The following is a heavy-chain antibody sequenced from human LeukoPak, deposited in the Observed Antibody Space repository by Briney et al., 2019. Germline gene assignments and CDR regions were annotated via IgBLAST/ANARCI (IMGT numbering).Heavy chain of an antibody. V-gene: IGHV4-34*01. D-gene: IGHD2-21*02. Sequence: SETLSLTCAVYGGSFSGYYWSWIRQPPGKGLEWIGEINHSGSTNYNPSLKSRVTISVDTSKNQFSLKLSSVTAADTAVYYCARGHCGGDCYYAYDGMDVWGQGTTVTVSS. CDR3: ARGHCGGDCYYAYDGMDV. CDR1: GGSFSGYY. CDR2: INHSGST. J-gene: IGHJ6*02.